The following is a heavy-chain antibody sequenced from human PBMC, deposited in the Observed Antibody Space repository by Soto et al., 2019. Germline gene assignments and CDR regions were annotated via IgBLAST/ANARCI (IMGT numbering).Heavy chain of an antibody. D-gene: IGHD5-12*01. V-gene: IGHV3-30*18. Sequence: GGSLRLSCAASGFTFSSYGMHWVRQAPGKGLEWVAVISYDGSNKYYADSVKGRFTISRDNSKNTLYLQMNSLRAEDTAVYYCAKGIVDYPDYWGQGTLVTVSS. J-gene: IGHJ4*02. CDR2: ISYDGSNK. CDR1: GFTFSSYG. CDR3: AKGIVDYPDY.